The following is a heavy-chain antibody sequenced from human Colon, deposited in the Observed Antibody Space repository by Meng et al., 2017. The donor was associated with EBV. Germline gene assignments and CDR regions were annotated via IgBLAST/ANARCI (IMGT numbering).Heavy chain of an antibody. CDR2: TYYRSKWYN. CDR3: ARVAVGISSFDY. CDR1: ADSVSSNSAA. Sequence: AQLHRSCPRLVTPSQTLSLTCALSADSVSSNSAAWDWIRQSPSRGLEWLGRTYYRSKWYNDYAVSVKSRITINPDTSKNQFSLQLNSVTPEDTAVYYCARVAVGISSFDYWGQGTLVTVSS. J-gene: IGHJ4*02. D-gene: IGHD1-26*01. V-gene: IGHV6-1*01.